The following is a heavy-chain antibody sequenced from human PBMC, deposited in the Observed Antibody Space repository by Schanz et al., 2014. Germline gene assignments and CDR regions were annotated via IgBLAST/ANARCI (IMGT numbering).Heavy chain of an antibody. J-gene: IGHJ4*02. D-gene: IGHD2-15*01. CDR2: IWYDENNK. V-gene: IGHV3-33*01. CDR3: ARDRGYCSGGSCLTFDY. CDR1: GFAFSSYG. Sequence: VQMVESGGGVVQPGRSLRLSCAASGFAFSSYGMHWVRQAPGKGLEWVAVIWYDENNKYYADSVKGRFTISRDNSKNTLYLQMNTLRAEDTAVYYCARDRGYCSGGSCLTFDYWGQGTLVTVSS.